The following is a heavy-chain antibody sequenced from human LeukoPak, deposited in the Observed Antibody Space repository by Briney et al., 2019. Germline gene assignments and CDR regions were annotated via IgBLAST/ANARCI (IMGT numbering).Heavy chain of an antibody. CDR3: ARDRDDSSGYYPFDY. J-gene: IGHJ4*02. CDR1: GYTFTGYY. Sequence: ASVKVSCKASGYTFTGYYMHWVRRAPGQGLEWMGWINPNSGGTNYAQKFQGRVTMTRDTSISTAYMELSRLRSDDTAVYYCARDRDDSSGYYPFDYWGQGTLVTVSS. V-gene: IGHV1-2*02. D-gene: IGHD3-22*01. CDR2: INPNSGGT.